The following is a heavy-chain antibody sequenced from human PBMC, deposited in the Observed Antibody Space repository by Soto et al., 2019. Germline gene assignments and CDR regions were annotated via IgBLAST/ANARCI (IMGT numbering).Heavy chain of an antibody. CDR1: GFSLDTWGVG. CDR3: ARALGSWGSYYFDH. Sequence: QITLKESGPTLVRPTQTLTLTCTVSGFSLDTWGVGVGWIRQPPGKAPEWLALIYWDDDKRYSPSLKNRLTITKDTSKHQVVLTVTNMDPVDTVTYYCARALGSWGSYYFDHWCQGTLVTVSS. J-gene: IGHJ4*02. D-gene: IGHD3-16*01. V-gene: IGHV2-5*02. CDR2: IYWDDDK.